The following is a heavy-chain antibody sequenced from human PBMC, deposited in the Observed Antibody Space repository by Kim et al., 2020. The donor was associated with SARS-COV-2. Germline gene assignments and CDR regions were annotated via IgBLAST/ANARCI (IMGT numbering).Heavy chain of an antibody. CDR3: ARVGPNYYDSSGYFDY. J-gene: IGHJ4*02. D-gene: IGHD3-22*01. CDR1: GGSISSGGYS. Sequence: SETLSLTCAVSGGSISSGGYSWSWIRQPPGKGLEWIGYIYHSGSTYYNPSLKSRVTISVDRSKNQFSLKLSSVTAADTAVYYCARVGPNYYDSSGYFDYWGQGTLVTVSS. V-gene: IGHV4-30-2*01. CDR2: IYHSGST.